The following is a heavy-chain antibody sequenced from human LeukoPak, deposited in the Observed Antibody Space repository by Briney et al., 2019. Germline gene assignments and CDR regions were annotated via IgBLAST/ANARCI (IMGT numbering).Heavy chain of an antibody. CDR1: GGSISSGDYY. D-gene: IGHD3-3*01. J-gene: IGHJ6*03. CDR3: ARDTIPPSYYMDV. Sequence: SETLSLTCTVSGGSISSGDYYWSWIRRPPGKGLEWVGYIYYSGSTYYNPSLKSRVTISVDTSKNQFSLKLSSVTAADTAVYYCARDTIPPSYYMDVWGKGTTVTVSS. V-gene: IGHV4-30-4*08. CDR2: IYYSGST.